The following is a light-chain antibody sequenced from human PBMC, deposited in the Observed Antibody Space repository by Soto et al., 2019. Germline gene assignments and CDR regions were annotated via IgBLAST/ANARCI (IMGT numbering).Light chain of an antibody. J-gene: IGLJ3*02. CDR3: NSYAASGNLWV. Sequence: QSALTQPPSASGSPGQSVTISCTGTSSDIGAYIYVSWYQQHPGKAPKLMISEVSRRPSGVPERFSGSKSGNTASLTVSGLQAEDEADYYCNSYAASGNLWVFGGGTKLTVL. CDR2: EVS. V-gene: IGLV2-8*01. CDR1: SSDIGAYIY.